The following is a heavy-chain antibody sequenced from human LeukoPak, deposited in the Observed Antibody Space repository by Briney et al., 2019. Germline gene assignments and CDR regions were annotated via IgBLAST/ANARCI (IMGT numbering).Heavy chain of an antibody. CDR3: ARGLTYSSSFFDY. CDR1: GFTFSSYS. D-gene: IGHD6-13*01. V-gene: IGHV3-48*02. J-gene: IGHJ4*02. Sequence: GSLRLSCAASGFTFSSYSMNWVRQAPGKGLEWVSYISSSSSTIYYADSVKGRFTISRDNAKNLLYLQMNSLRDEDTSVYYCARGLTYSSSFFDYWGQGTLVTVSS. CDR2: ISSSSSTI.